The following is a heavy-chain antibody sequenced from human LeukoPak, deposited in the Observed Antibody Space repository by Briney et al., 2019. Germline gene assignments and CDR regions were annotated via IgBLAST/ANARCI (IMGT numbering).Heavy chain of an antibody. CDR3: ARDGVGCDSTSCPTPY. CDR1: GYTFTGYY. Sequence: ASAKVSCKASGYTFTGYYIHWVRQAPGQGLEWMGRINPNSGGTNSAQKFQGRVTMTRDTSISTAYMELSSLRSDDTAVYYCARDGVGCDSTSCPTPYWGQGTLVTVSS. D-gene: IGHD2-2*01. V-gene: IGHV1-2*06. J-gene: IGHJ4*02. CDR2: INPNSGGT.